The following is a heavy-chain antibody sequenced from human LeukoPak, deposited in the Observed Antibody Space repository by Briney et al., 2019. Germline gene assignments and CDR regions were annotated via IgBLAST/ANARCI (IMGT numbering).Heavy chain of an antibody. D-gene: IGHD6-19*01. V-gene: IGHV1-69*05. Sequence: ASVKVSCKASGGTFSSYAISWVRQAPGQGLEWMGRIIPIFGTANYAQKFQGRVTITTDESTSTAYMELSSLRSEDTAVYYCARDLYSSGFLPFDPWGQGTLVTVSS. J-gene: IGHJ5*02. CDR2: IIPIFGTA. CDR1: GGTFSSYA. CDR3: ARDLYSSGFLPFDP.